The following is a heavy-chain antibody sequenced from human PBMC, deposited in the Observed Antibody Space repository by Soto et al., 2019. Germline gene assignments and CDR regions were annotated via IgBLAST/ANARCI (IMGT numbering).Heavy chain of an antibody. D-gene: IGHD4-17*01. CDR3: ARRIKFLDYGDPTDY. V-gene: IGHV3-66*01. CDR1: QFTVSTSY. CDR2: IYSGGNT. Sequence: EVQLVESGGGLVQPGGSLRLSCAASQFTVSTSYMSWVRQAPGKGLEWVSVIYSGGNTYYADSVKGRFTISRDTSKNTLYHQMDELKDEVTAAYYCARRIKFLDYGDPTDYWGQGTLVTVS. J-gene: IGHJ4*02.